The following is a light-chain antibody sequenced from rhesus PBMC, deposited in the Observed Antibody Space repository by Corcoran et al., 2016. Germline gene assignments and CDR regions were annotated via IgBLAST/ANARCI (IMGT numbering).Light chain of an antibody. CDR1: QDINKE. V-gene: IGKV1-94*01. J-gene: IGKJ2*01. CDR2: AAS. CDR3: LHDYTTPYR. Sequence: DIQMTQSPSSLSASIGDRVTVTCRASQDINKELSWYQQKPGKAPTLLIYAASSLQTGVSSRFSGSGSGTDYTLTISSLQPEDIATYYCLHDYTTPYRFGPGTKVEIK.